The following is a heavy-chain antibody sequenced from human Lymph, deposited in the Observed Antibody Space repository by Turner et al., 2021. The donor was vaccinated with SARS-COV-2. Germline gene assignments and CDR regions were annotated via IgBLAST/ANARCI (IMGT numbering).Heavy chain of an antibody. D-gene: IGHD6-6*01. Sequence: EVQLVESGGGLIPPGRSLRLYCAASVFTVSSNYMSWVRQAPGKGLEWVSVIYSGGSTYDADSVKGRFTISRDNSKNTLYLQMNSLRAEDTAVYYCATPGLSSSSLNYWGQGTLVTVSS. V-gene: IGHV3-53*01. CDR1: VFTVSSNY. CDR2: IYSGGST. CDR3: ATPGLSSSSLNY. J-gene: IGHJ4*02.